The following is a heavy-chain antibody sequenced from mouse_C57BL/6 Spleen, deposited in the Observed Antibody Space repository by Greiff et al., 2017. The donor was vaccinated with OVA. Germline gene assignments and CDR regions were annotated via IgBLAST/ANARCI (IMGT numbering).Heavy chain of an antibody. D-gene: IGHD2-2*01. CDR2: IHPNSGST. CDR1: GYTFTSYW. V-gene: IGHV1-64*01. J-gene: IGHJ2*01. CDR3: ARDTVTTWYFDD. Sequence: VQLQQPGAELVKPGASVKLSCKASGYTFTSYWMHWVKQRPGQGLEWIGMIHPNSGSTNYNEKFKSKATLTVDKSSSTAYMQLSSLTSEDSAVYYCARDTVTTWYFDDWGQGTTLTVSS.